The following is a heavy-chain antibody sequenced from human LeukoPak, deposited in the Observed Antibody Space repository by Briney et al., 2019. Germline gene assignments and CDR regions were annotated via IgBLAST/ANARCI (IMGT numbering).Heavy chain of an antibody. J-gene: IGHJ5*02. CDR1: GGSINAYW. V-gene: IGHV4-59*08. Sequence: SETLSLTCTLSGGSINAYWWSWIRQPPGKGLEWIGYISSSGSTNYNPSLKSRVTISLATSKTHFSLNLNSVTAADTAVYYCAGLHFAASEEFDPWGQGILVTVPS. CDR2: ISSSGST. CDR3: AGLHFAASEEFDP. D-gene: IGHD6-13*01.